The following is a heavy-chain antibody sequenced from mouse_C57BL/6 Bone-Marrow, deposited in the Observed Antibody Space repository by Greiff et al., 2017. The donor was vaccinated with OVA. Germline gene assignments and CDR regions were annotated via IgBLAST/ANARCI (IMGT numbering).Heavy chain of an antibody. CDR3: ARRGWSMDY. CDR2: ISYDGSN. CDR1: GYSITSGYY. V-gene: IGHV3-6*01. D-gene: IGHD1-1*02. J-gene: IGHJ4*01. Sequence: ESGPGLVKPSQSLSLTCSVTGYSITSGYYWNWIRQFPGNKLEWMGYISYDGSNNYNPSLKNRISITRDTSKNQFFLKLNSVTTEDTATYYCARRGWSMDYWGQGTSVTVSS.